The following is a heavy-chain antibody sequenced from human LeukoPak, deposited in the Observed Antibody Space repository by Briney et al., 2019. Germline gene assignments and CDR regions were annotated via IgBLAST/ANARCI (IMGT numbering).Heavy chain of an antibody. CDR2: ISGSGGST. J-gene: IGHJ3*02. CDR1: GFTFSSYA. CDR3: AKDSHYDFWSGYAYAFDI. D-gene: IGHD3-3*01. Sequence: GGSLRLSCAASGFTFSSYAMSWVRQAPGKGLGWVSAISGSGGSTYYADSVKGRFTISRDNSKNTLYLQMNSLRAEDTAVYYCAKDSHYDFWSGYAYAFDIWGQGTMVTVSS. V-gene: IGHV3-23*01.